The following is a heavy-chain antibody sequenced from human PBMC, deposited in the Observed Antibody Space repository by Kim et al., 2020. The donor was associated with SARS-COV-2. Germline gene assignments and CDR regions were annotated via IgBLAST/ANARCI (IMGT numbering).Heavy chain of an antibody. CDR3: AKNVHITSVTFLWYFDL. Sequence: GGSLRLSCSASRFTFSSSAMTWVRQAPGKRLEWVSSIFGSGHGTYYADSVKGRFIISRDNSKNTLYLQMTNLRADDTAVYYCAKNVHITSVTFLWYFDLWGRG. CDR2: IFGSGHGT. D-gene: IGHD2-2*01. V-gene: IGHV3-23*01. J-gene: IGHJ2*01. CDR1: RFTFSSSA.